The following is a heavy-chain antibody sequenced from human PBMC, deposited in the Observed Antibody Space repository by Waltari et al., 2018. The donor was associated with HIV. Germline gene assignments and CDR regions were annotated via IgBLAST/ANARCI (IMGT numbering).Heavy chain of an antibody. CDR1: GFSFRSYT. J-gene: IGHJ3*02. CDR3: ARNQYCSGGSCRDAFDI. Sequence: QLVESGGDLVRPGASLRLSCTASGFSFRSYTMNWFRRAPGKGLELVSPLGSPSDLTFYTDSLKGRFTISRDNSKNSLFLQMNNLRVDDTAVYYCARNQYCSGGSCRDAFDIWGQGTTVSVSS. D-gene: IGHD2-15*01. V-gene: IGHV3-21*02. CDR2: LGSPSDLT.